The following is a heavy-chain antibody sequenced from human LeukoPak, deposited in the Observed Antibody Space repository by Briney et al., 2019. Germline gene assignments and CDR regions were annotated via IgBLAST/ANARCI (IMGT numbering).Heavy chain of an antibody. D-gene: IGHD6-13*01. Sequence: PSETLSLTCTVSGGSISSGGYYWSWIRQHPGKGLEWIGYIYYSGNTFYNPSLKSRVTISVDTSKNQFSLKLSSVTAADTAVYYCASGVTDLLDSSRGVYYYYGMDVWGQGTTVTVSS. CDR3: ASGVTDLLDSSRGVYYYYGMDV. CDR2: IYYSGNT. J-gene: IGHJ6*02. CDR1: GGSISSGGYY. V-gene: IGHV4-31*03.